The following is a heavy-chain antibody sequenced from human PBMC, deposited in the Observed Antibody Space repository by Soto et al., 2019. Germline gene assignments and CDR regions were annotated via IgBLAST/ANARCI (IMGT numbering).Heavy chain of an antibody. D-gene: IGHD6-13*01. Sequence: SVKVSCKASGYNFNIYGLTWVRQAPGQGLEWMGWIGAYNGNTNYEQKFQGRVTMTTDTSTTTAYMELRGLRSDDGAVYYCARGGGIYSSTWPIDYWGQGTLVTVS. V-gene: IGHV1-18*04. CDR1: GYNFNIYG. J-gene: IGHJ4*02. CDR2: IGAYNGNT. CDR3: ARGGGIYSSTWPIDY.